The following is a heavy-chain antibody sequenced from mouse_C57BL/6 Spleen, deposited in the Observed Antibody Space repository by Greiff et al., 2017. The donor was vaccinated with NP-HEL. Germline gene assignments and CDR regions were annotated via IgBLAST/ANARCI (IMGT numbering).Heavy chain of an antibody. CDR2: INPSNGGT. CDR3: ARSLYY. CDR1: GYPFTSCW. Sequence: VQLQQPGTELVKPGASVELSCKASGYPFTSCWMRWVKQRPGPGLQWIGNINPSNGGTNYNEKFKSKATLTVDNSSITAYMQLSSLTSEDSAVYYCARSLYYWGQGTTLTVSS. V-gene: IGHV1-53*01. J-gene: IGHJ2*01.